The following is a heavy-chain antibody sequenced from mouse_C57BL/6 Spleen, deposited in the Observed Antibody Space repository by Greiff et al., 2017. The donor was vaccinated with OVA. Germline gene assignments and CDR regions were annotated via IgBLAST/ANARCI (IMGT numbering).Heavy chain of an antibody. CDR1: GYTFTSYW. Sequence: VQLQQPGTELVKPGASVKLSCKASGYTFTSYWMHWVKQRPGQGLEWIGDINPSNGDTNYNEKFKSKATLTVDKSSSTAYTQLSSLTSEDSAFYYCARYSDNGTMDYWGQGTSVTVSS. CDR3: ARYSDNGTMDY. V-gene: IGHV1-53*01. D-gene: IGHD6-1*01. J-gene: IGHJ4*01. CDR2: INPSNGDT.